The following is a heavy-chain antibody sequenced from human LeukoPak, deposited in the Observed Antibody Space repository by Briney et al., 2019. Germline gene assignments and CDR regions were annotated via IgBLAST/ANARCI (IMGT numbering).Heavy chain of an antibody. CDR1: AVTFSTYE. J-gene: IGHJ4*02. CDR2: ISSRGGTI. Sequence: GGSLRLSCAGPAVTFSTYEMNWVRQAPGKGLEWVSYISSRGGTIYYADSVKGRFTISRDNAKNSLYLQMNSLRAEDTAVYYCARESSSSEFDYWGQGTLVTVSS. CDR3: ARESSSSEFDY. V-gene: IGHV3-48*03. D-gene: IGHD6-6*01.